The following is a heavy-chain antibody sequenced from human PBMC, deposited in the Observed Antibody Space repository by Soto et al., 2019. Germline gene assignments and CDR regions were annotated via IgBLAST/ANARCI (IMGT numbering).Heavy chain of an antibody. V-gene: IGHV4-30-4*01. CDR1: GGSISRGDYS. J-gene: IGHJ6*02. CDR3: ARWVITFGGITVSPHYGLDV. Sequence: QVQLQESGPGRVKPSQTLSLTCTVSGGSISRGDYSWSCMRQPPGKGLEWIGYISNNGSTNCNPSLKSRVAISADTSKNQVSLELRSVTAADSGVYYCARWVITFGGITVSPHYGLDVWGQGTTVTVSS. CDR2: ISNNGST. D-gene: IGHD3-16*01.